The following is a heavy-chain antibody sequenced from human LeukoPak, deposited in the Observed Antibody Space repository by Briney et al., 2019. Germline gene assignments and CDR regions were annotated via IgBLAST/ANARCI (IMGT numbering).Heavy chain of an antibody. CDR3: AREELDIVVVVAATTPVNWFDP. V-gene: IGHV4-59*12. J-gene: IGHJ5*02. Sequence: SETLSLTCTVSGGSISSYYWSWIRQPPGKGLEWIGYIYYSGSTNYNPSLKSRVTISVDTSKNQFSLKLSSVTAADTAVYHCAREELDIVVVVAATTPVNWFDPWGQGTLVTVSS. CDR2: IYYSGST. D-gene: IGHD2-15*01. CDR1: GGSISSYY.